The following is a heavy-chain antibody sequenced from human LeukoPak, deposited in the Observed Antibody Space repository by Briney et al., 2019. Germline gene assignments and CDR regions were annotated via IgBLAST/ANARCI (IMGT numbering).Heavy chain of an antibody. J-gene: IGHJ4*02. D-gene: IGHD3-22*01. CDR1: GFTFSDNY. V-gene: IGHV3-11*01. Sequence: GGSLRLSCAASGFTFSDNYMSWIRQAPGKGLEWVSYISGSGYTIFYADSVKGRFTISRDNAKNSLYLQMNSLRAEDTAVYYCARDHGRRVITRYYFDYWGQGTLVTVSS. CDR3: ARDHGRRVITRYYFDY. CDR2: ISGSGYTI.